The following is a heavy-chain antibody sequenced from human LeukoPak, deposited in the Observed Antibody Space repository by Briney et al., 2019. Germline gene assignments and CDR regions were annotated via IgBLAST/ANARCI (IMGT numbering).Heavy chain of an antibody. CDR2: IYYSGSTYYSGST. V-gene: IGHV4-39*01. D-gene: IGHD4-11*01. Sequence: SETLSLTCTVSGGAISSSSYYWGWIRQPPGKGLEWIGTIYYSGSTYYSGSTYYTPSLKSRVTISVDTSKNHFSLKLRSVTAADTAVYYCARHLYTMDYFDYWGQGTLVTVSS. CDR1: GGAISSSSYY. J-gene: IGHJ4*02. CDR3: ARHLYTMDYFDY.